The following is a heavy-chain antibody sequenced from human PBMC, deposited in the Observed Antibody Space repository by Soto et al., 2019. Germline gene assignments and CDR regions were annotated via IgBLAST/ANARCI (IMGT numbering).Heavy chain of an antibody. CDR1: GFTFSGSA. CDR3: TTSSRVTVAMDV. J-gene: IGHJ6*02. D-gene: IGHD4-17*01. V-gene: IGHV3-73*02. Sequence: EVQLVESGGGLVQPGGSLKLSCAASGFTFSGSAMYWVRQASGKGLEWVGRIRSKPKNYATEYAASVKGRFTISRDDSQSTAHLQMNRLKTEDTAVYYCTTSSRVTVAMDVWGQGTTVTVSS. CDR2: IRSKPKNYAT.